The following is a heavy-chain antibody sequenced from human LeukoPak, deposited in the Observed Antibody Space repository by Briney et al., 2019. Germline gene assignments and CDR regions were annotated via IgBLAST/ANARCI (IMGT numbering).Heavy chain of an antibody. Sequence: QAGGSLRLSCAASGFTFSSCEMNWVRQAPGKGLEWVSYISSSGSTIYYADSVKGRFTISRDNAKNSLYLQMSSLRAEDTAVYYCAELGITMIGGVWGKGTTVTISS. CDR1: GFTFSSCE. CDR2: ISSSGSTI. J-gene: IGHJ6*04. CDR3: AELGITMIGGV. V-gene: IGHV3-48*03. D-gene: IGHD3-10*02.